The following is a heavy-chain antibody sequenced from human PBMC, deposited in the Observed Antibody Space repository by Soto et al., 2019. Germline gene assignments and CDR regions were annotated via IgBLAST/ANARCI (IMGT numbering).Heavy chain of an antibody. D-gene: IGHD6-19*01. Sequence: GESLKISCAASGFTFSSYAMHWVRQAPGKGLEYVSAISSNGGSTYYANSVKGRFTISRDNSKNTLYLQMGSLRAEDMAVYYCARGMSSHSSGWYGSDYWGQGTLVTVSS. V-gene: IGHV3-64*01. CDR3: ARGMSSHSSGWYGSDY. CDR2: ISSNGGST. CDR1: GFTFSSYA. J-gene: IGHJ4*02.